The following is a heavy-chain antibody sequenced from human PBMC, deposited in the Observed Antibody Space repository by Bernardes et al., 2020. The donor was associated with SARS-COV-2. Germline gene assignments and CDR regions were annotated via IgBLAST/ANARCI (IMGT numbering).Heavy chain of an antibody. CDR3: ALTTYFYDTSGYFY. D-gene: IGHD3-22*01. CDR2: IYSGGST. J-gene: IGHJ4*02. V-gene: IGHV3-53*04. Sequence: GGSLRLSCAASGFSVSSNSMSWVRQAPGRGLEWVSVIYSGGSTYYADSVKGRFTISRHNSKNTLYLQMNSLRAEDTAVYYCALTTYFYDTSGYFYWGQGNLVTVSS. CDR1: GFSVSSNS.